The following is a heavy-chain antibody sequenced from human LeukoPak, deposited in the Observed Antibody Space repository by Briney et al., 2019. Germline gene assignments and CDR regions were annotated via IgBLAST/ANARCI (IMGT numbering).Heavy chain of an antibody. Sequence: SETLSLTCTVSGCSISSYYWSWIRQPPGKGLEWIGYIYYSGSTNYNPSLKSRVTISVDTSKNHFSLQLSSVTAADTAVYYCARIGCTAVGNYWGQGTLVTVSS. J-gene: IGHJ4*02. D-gene: IGHD5-18*01. V-gene: IGHV4-59*01. CDR3: ARIGCTAVGNY. CDR2: IYYSGST. CDR1: GCSISSYY.